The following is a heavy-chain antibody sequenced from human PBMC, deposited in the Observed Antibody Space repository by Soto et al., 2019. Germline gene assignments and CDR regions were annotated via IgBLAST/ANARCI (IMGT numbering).Heavy chain of an antibody. D-gene: IGHD6-19*01. CDR3: ARVARIAVAHTTYYGMDV. Sequence: WGSLRLSCAASGFASSAYSMNWVRQTSGKGLEWVSIISSTSSTSYADSVKGRFTISRDNAKNTLYLQMNSLRAEDTAVYYCARVARIAVAHTTYYGMDVWGQGTTVTVSS. CDR2: ISSTSST. CDR1: GFASSAYS. V-gene: IGHV3-74*01. J-gene: IGHJ6*02.